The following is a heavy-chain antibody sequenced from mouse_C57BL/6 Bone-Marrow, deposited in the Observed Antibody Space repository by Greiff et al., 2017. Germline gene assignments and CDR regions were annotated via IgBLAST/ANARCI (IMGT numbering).Heavy chain of an antibody. CDR1: GYSFTGYY. Sequence: VQLQQSGPELVKPGASVKISCKASGYSFTGYYMNWVKQSPEKSLEWIGEINPSTGGTTYNQKFKAKATLTVDKSSSTAYMQLKSLTSEDSAVYYCARIFYDGYYWYFDVWGTGTTVTVSS. V-gene: IGHV1-42*01. J-gene: IGHJ1*03. CDR2: INPSTGGT. CDR3: ARIFYDGYYWYFDV. D-gene: IGHD2-3*01.